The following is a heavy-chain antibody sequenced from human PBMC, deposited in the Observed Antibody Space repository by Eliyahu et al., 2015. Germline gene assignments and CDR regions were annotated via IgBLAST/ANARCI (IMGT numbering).Heavy chain of an antibody. Sequence: QVQLQESGPGLVKPSETLSLTCTVSGGSISSYYWGWIRQPPGKGLEWIGYIYYSGSTNYNPSLKSRVTISVDTSKNQFSLKLSSVTAADTAVYYCARHHPRGDYIAFDIWGQGTMVTVSS. CDR3: ARHHPRGDYIAFDI. J-gene: IGHJ3*02. CDR1: GGSISSYY. CDR2: IYYSGST. V-gene: IGHV4-59*08. D-gene: IGHD4-11*01.